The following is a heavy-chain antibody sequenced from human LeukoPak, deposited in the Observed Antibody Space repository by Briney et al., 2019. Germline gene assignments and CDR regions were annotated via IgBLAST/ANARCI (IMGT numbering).Heavy chain of an antibody. CDR2: IYYSGST. J-gene: IGHJ4*02. CDR1: GGSISSYY. CDR3: ASYGVGFNY. D-gene: IGHD4-17*01. V-gene: IGHV4-59*08. Sequence: SETLSLTCTASGGSISSYYWRWIRQPPGKGLEWIGYIYYSGSTNYNPSLKSRVTISVDTSKNQFSLKLSSVTAADTAVYYCASYGVGFNYWGQGTLVTVSS.